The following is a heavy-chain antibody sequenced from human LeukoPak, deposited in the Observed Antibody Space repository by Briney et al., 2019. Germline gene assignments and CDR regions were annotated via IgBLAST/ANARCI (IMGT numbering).Heavy chain of an antibody. V-gene: IGHV4-39*07. Sequence: PSETQSLTCTVSGGSISSSSYYWGWIRQPPGKGLEWIGSIYHSGSTYYNPSLKSRVTISVDTSKNQFSLKLSSVTAADTAVYYCARVFDFWSGYYPNWFDPWGQGTLVTVSS. CDR2: IYHSGST. CDR1: GGSISSSSYY. J-gene: IGHJ5*02. CDR3: ARVFDFWSGYYPNWFDP. D-gene: IGHD3-3*01.